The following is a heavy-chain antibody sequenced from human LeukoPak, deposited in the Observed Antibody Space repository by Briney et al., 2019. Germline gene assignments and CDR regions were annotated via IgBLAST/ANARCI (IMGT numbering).Heavy chain of an antibody. CDR1: GYTFTSYY. Sequence: ASVKVSCKASGYTFTSYYMYWVRQAPGQGLEWMGIINPSGGSTNYAQKLQGRVTMTRDTSTNTVYMELSSLRSEDTAVYYCARGPSITMVRGGQWYYYMDVWGKGTTVTISS. CDR2: INPSGGST. V-gene: IGHV1-46*04. CDR3: ARGPSITMVRGGQWYYYMDV. D-gene: IGHD3-10*01. J-gene: IGHJ6*03.